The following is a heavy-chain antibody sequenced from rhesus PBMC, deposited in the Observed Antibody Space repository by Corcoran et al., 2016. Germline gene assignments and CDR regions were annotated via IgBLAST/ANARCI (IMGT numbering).Heavy chain of an antibody. V-gene: IGHV4S10*01. CDR1: GGSISYRSR. J-gene: IGHJ2*01. CDR3: ARDREYRYWYFDL. D-gene: IGHD4-23*01. Sequence: QVQLQESGPGVVKPSAPLSLTCAVSGGSISYRSRCSWPPLPPGTGLEWIGNIYGSSTSTNYNPSLKSRVTIAKDTSKNQFSLKLSSVTATDTAVYYCARDREYRYWYFDLWGPGTPITISS. CDR2: IYGSSTST.